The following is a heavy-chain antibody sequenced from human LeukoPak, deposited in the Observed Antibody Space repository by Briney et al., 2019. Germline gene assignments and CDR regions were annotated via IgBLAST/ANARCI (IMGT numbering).Heavy chain of an antibody. Sequence: PSETLSLTCAVYGGSFSGYYWSWIRQPPGKGLEWIGEINHSGSTNYNPSLKGRVTISVDTSKNQFSLKLSSVTAADTAVYYCARGRGRHHIVLVVYATPNWFDPWGQGTLVTVSS. D-gene: IGHD2-8*02. CDR2: INHSGST. V-gene: IGHV4-34*01. CDR3: ARGRGRHHIVLVVYATPNWFDP. J-gene: IGHJ5*02. CDR1: GGSFSGYY.